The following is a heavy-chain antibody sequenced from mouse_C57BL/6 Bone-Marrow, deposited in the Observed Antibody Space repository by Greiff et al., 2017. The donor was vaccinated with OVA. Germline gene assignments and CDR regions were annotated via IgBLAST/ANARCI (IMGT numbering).Heavy chain of an antibody. Sequence: VKLVESGAELVRPGTSVKMSCKASGYTFTNYWIGWAKQRPGHGLEWIGDIYPGGGYTNYNEKFKGKATLTADKSSSTAYMQFSSLTSEDSAVYYCARRSYYGSSGWYFDVWGTGTTVTVSS. V-gene: IGHV1-63*01. D-gene: IGHD1-1*01. CDR1: GYTFTNYW. CDR2: IYPGGGYT. J-gene: IGHJ1*03. CDR3: ARRSYYGSSGWYFDV.